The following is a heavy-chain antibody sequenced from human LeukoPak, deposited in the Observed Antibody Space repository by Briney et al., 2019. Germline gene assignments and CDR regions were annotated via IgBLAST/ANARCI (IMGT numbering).Heavy chain of an antibody. V-gene: IGHV4-59*01. D-gene: IGHD6-19*01. Sequence: SETLSLTCTISGDSTNTYFWSWIRQPPGKGLEWIGYIYYTGTTNYNPSLKSRVTISVDTSKNQFSLKVSSVTAADTGVYYCARTAVAGRFDYWGQGTLVTVSS. CDR3: ARTAVAGRFDY. J-gene: IGHJ4*02. CDR1: GDSTNTYF. CDR2: IYYTGTT.